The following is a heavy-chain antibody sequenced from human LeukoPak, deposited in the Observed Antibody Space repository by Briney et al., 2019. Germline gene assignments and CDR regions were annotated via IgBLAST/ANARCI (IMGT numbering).Heavy chain of an antibody. V-gene: IGHV4-59*06. D-gene: IGHD3-22*01. CDR3: AREFISSGYYFVDY. J-gene: IGHJ4*02. CDR1: GGSISSYY. Sequence: SETLSLTCTVSGGSISSYYWSWIRQHPGKGLEWIGYIYYSGSTYYNPSLKSRVTISVDTSKNQFSLKLSSVTAADTAVYYCAREFISSGYYFVDYWGQGTLVTVSS. CDR2: IYYSGST.